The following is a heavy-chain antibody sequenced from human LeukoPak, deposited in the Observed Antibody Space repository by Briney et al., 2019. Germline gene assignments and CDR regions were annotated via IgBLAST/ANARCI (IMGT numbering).Heavy chain of an antibody. J-gene: IGHJ4*02. CDR1: GFTFDDYG. V-gene: IGHV3-7*01. CDR3: ARDLGYSSFDY. D-gene: IGHD2-15*01. CDR2: MNQDGGEK. Sequence: GGSLRLSCAASGFTFDDYGMSWVRQAPGKGLEWEANMNQDGGEKNYVDSVKGRFTISRDNARNSLYLQMNSLTVDDTAVYYCARDLGYSSFDYWGQGALVTVSS.